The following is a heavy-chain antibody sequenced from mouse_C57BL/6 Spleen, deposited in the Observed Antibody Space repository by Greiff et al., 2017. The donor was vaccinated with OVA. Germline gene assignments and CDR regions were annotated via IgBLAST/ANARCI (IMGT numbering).Heavy chain of an antibody. Sequence: EVQVVESGGGLVKPGGSLKLSCAASGFTFSDYGMHWVRQAPEKGLEWVAYISSGSSTIYYADTVKGRFTISRANAKNTLFLQVTSLRSEDTAMYYCARYGYERYFDVWGTGTTVTVSS. CDR3: ARYGYERYFDV. V-gene: IGHV5-17*01. J-gene: IGHJ1*02. CDR1: GFTFSDYG. CDR2: ISSGSSTI. D-gene: IGHD2-2*01.